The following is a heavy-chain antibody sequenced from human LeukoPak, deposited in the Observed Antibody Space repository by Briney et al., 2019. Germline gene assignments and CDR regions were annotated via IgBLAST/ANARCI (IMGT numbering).Heavy chain of an antibody. J-gene: IGHJ5*02. CDR1: GYPISSGYY. CDR2: INHSGST. D-gene: IGHD2-2*01. CDR3: ARLGYCSSTSCYFET. Sequence: SETLSLTCAVSGYPISSGYYWGWIRQPPGKGLEWIGSINHSGSTYYNPSLKSRVTISVDTSKNQFSLKLSSVTAADTAVYYCARLGYCSSTSCYFETWGQGTLVTVSS. V-gene: IGHV4-38-2*01.